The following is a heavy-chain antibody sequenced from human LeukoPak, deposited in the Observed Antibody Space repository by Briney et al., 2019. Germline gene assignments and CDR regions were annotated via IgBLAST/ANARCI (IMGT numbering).Heavy chain of an antibody. CDR2: ISYDGSNK. V-gene: IGHV3-30*18. D-gene: IGHD3-3*01. Sequence: PGGSLRLSCAASGFTFSSYGMHWVRQAPGKGLEWVAVISYDGSNKYYADSVKGRFTISRDNSKNTLYLQMNSLRAEDTAVYYCAKQEPASYYDFWSGYYDYYYGMDVWGQGTTVTVSS. J-gene: IGHJ6*02. CDR3: AKQEPASYYDFWSGYYDYYYGMDV. CDR1: GFTFSSYG.